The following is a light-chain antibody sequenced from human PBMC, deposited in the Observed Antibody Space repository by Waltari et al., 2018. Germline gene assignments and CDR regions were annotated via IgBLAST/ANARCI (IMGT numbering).Light chain of an antibody. J-gene: IGLJ2*01. CDR1: TRAIGNYKL. CDR2: EVS. Sequence: QSALTQPASVSGSPGQSITISCTGTTRAIGNYKLVPWYQQHPGKVPKLMIYEVSERPSGVSNRFSGSKSGNTASLTISGLQAEDEADYYCCSYGGGTTFVVFGGGTKLTVL. V-gene: IGLV2-23*02. CDR3: CSYGGGTTFVV.